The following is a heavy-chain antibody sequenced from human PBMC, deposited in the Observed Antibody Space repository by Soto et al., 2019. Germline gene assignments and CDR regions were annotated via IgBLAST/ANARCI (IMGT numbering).Heavy chain of an antibody. D-gene: IGHD3-3*01. J-gene: IGHJ4*02. CDR1: GYTLTELS. Sequence: GASVKVSCKVSGYTLTELSMHWVRQAPGKGLEWMGGFDPEDGETIYAQKFQGRVTMTEDTSTDTAYMELSSLRSEDTAVYYCATIINYDFWSGYYFDYWGQGTLVTVSS. CDR3: ATIINYDFWSGYYFDY. CDR2: FDPEDGET. V-gene: IGHV1-24*01.